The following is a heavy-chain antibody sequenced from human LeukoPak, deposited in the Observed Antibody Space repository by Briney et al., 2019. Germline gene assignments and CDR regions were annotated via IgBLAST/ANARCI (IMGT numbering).Heavy chain of an antibody. D-gene: IGHD1-1*01. V-gene: IGHV1-2*06. Sequence: ASVKVSCKTSGYTFTVHYMNWVRQAPGQGLEWMGRINPTTGVANYAQKFQGRITVARDTSINTAYMELSSLTSDDTAAYYCARLDRNYYYLDVWGQGTTVTVSS. CDR2: INPTTGVA. CDR1: GYTFTVHY. CDR3: ARLDRNYYYLDV. J-gene: IGHJ6*03.